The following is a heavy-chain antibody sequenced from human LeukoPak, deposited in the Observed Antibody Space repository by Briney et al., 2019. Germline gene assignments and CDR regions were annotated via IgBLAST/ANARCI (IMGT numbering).Heavy chain of an antibody. D-gene: IGHD3-3*01. CDR3: ARDTFKRRPYYAFWSSNIGADSYYGMDV. V-gene: IGHV3-11*01. CDR1: GFTFSDYY. CDR2: ISSSGSTI. Sequence: GGSLRLSCAASGFTFSDYYMSWIRQAPGKGLEWVAYISSSGSTIYYADSVEGRFTISRDNAKKSLYLQMNSPRAEATPVYYCARDTFKRRPYYAFWSSNIGADSYYGMDVWGQGTTVTVSS. J-gene: IGHJ6*02.